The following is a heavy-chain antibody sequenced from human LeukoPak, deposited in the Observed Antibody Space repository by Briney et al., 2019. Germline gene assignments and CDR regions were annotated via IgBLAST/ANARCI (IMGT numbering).Heavy chain of an antibody. Sequence: GASVKVSCKASGGTFSSYAISWVRQAPGQGLEWMGRIIPILGIANYAQKFQGRVTITADKSTSTAYMELSSLRSEDTAVYYCARDVDTGIAAAAPGDYWGQGTLVTVSS. CDR1: GGTFSSYA. V-gene: IGHV1-69*04. CDR2: IIPILGIA. CDR3: ARDVDTGIAAAAPGDY. J-gene: IGHJ4*02. D-gene: IGHD6-13*01.